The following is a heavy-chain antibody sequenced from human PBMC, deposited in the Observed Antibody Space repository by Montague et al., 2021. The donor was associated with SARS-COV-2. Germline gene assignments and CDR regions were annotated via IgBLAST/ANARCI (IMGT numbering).Heavy chain of an antibody. V-gene: IGHV6-1*01. CDR2: AYYRSKWFN. D-gene: IGHD1-1*01. J-gene: IGHJ3*01. Sequence: CAISGDSVSSNRASWNWIRQSPSRGPGWLGRAYYRSKWFNDYSVSVSSRITIDPDTSKDVFTLHLRSVTPEDTAVYFCARTTALAASADGLDVWGPGTLISVSS. CDR1: GDSVSSNRAS. CDR3: ARTTALAASADGLDV.